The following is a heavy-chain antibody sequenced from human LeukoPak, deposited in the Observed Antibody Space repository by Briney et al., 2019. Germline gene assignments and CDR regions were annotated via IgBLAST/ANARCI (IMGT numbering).Heavy chain of an antibody. CDR3: ARAANSGSYYEGL. CDR2: ISSSGSTI. D-gene: IGHD1-26*01. J-gene: IGHJ4*02. CDR1: GFTFSDYY. V-gene: IGHV3-11*01. Sequence: GGSLRLSCAASGFTFSDYYMSWIRHAPGKGLEWVSYISSSGSTIYYADSVKGRFTISRDNAKNSLYLQMNSLRAEDTAVYYCARAANSGSYYEGLWGQGTLVTVSS.